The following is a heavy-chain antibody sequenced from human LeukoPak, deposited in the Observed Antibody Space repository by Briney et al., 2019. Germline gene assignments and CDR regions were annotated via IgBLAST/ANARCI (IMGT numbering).Heavy chain of an antibody. CDR1: GFTFSSYA. J-gene: IGHJ4*02. V-gene: IGHV3-30*01. Sequence: PGGSLRLSCAASGFTFSSYAMHWVRQAPGKGREWVAVISYEGSNKYYADSGKGRFTISRDNSKNTLYLQMNSLRAEDTGVYYCARDRVTIFGVVAYYFDYWGQGTLVTVSS. CDR2: ISYEGSNK. D-gene: IGHD3-3*01. CDR3: ARDRVTIFGVVAYYFDY.